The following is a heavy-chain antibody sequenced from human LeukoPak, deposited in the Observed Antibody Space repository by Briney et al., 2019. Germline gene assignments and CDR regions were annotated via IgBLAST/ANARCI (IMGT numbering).Heavy chain of an antibody. CDR3: ARDAGGGNSDYYYYYGMDV. CDR1: GYTFTSYG. CDR2: ISAYNGNT. Sequence: GASVKVSCKASGYTFTSYGISWVRQAPGQGLEWMGWISAYNGNTNYAQKLQGRVTITADESTSTAYMELSSLRSEDTAVYYCARDAGGGNSDYYYYYGMDVWGQGTTVTVSS. V-gene: IGHV1-18*01. D-gene: IGHD4-23*01. J-gene: IGHJ6*02.